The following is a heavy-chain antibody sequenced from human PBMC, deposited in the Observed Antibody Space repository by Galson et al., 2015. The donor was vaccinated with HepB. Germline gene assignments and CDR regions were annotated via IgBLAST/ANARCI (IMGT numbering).Heavy chain of an antibody. J-gene: IGHJ6*03. CDR2: ISGSGGST. D-gene: IGHD6-13*01. Sequence: SLRLSCAASGFTFSSYAMSWVRQAPGKGLEWVSTISGSGGSTYYADSVKGRFTISRDNSKNTLYLQMNSLRAEDTAVYYCARDHFVWEQSSSWQPLNYYYYMDVWGKGTTVTVSS. CDR3: ARDHFVWEQSSSWQPLNYYYYMDV. CDR1: GFTFSSYA. V-gene: IGHV3-23*01.